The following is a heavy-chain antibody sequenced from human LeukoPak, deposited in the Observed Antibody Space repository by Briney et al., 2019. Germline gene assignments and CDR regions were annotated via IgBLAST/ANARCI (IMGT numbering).Heavy chain of an antibody. CDR3: ARDKVVAATKPFDY. D-gene: IGHD2-15*01. Sequence: GGSLRLSCAASGFSFSSYSINWVRQAPGKGLEWVSSISGGSSFISYADSVKGRFIISRDNAKNSLSLQMNSLRAEDTAVYYCARDKVVAATKPFDYWGQGTLVTVSS. J-gene: IGHJ4*02. V-gene: IGHV3-21*01. CDR2: ISGGSSFI. CDR1: GFSFSSYS.